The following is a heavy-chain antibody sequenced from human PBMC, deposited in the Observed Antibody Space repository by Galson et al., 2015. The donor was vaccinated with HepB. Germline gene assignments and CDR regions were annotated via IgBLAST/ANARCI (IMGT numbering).Heavy chain of an antibody. V-gene: IGHV1-69*06. D-gene: IGHD6-6*01. CDR2: LIPMFGTA. CDR3: ADHRSSSIGEGYYYYGMDV. CDR1: GGTFSTYA. J-gene: IGHJ6*02. Sequence: SVKVSCKASGGTFSTYAISWVRQAPGQGLEWMGGLIPMFGTASYAQKFQGRITITADKSTTTAYLELSSLTYEDTAVYFCADHRSSSIGEGYYYYGMDVWGQGTSVTVSS.